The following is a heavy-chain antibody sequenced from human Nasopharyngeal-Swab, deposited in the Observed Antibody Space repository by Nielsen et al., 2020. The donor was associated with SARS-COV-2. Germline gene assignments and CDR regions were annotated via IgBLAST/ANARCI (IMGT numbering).Heavy chain of an antibody. CDR2: ISYEGSNK. D-gene: IGHD3-22*01. V-gene: IGHV3-30-3*01. Sequence: WIRQPPGKGLAWVAVISYEGSNKYYADSVKGRFTISRDNSKNTLYLQMNSLRAEDTAVYYCASLGDSSGYYYRIDGYAHDAHDAFDIWGQGTMVTVSS. J-gene: IGHJ3*02. CDR3: ASLGDSSGYYYRIDGYAHDAHDAFDI.